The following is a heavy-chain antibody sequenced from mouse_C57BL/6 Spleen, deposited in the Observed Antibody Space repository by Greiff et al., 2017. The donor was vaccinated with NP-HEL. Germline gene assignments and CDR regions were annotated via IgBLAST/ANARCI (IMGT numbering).Heavy chain of an antibody. V-gene: IGHV1-81*01. CDR2: IYPRSGNT. D-gene: IGHD2-12*01. CDR3: ARVNYSDYYAMDY. CDR1: GYTFTSYG. Sequence: QVQLKESGAELARPGASVKLSCKASGYTFTSYGISWVKQRTGQGLEWIGEIYPRSGNTYYNEKFKGKATLTADKSSSTAYMELRSLTSEDSAVYFCARVNYSDYYAMDYWGQGTSVTVSS. J-gene: IGHJ4*01.